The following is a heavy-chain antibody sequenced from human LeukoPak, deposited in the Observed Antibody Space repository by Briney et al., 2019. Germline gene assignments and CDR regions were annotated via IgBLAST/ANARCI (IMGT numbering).Heavy chain of an antibody. D-gene: IGHD4-17*01. CDR2: INHSGST. CDR3: ARENDYGDYAAY. CDR1: GGSFSGYY. V-gene: IGHV4-34*01. J-gene: IGHJ4*02. Sequence: SETLSLTCAVYGGSFSGYYWSWIRQPPGKGLEWIGEINHSGSTNYNPSLKSRVTISVDTSKNQFSLKATSVTAADTAVYYCARENDYGDYAAYWGQGTLVTVSS.